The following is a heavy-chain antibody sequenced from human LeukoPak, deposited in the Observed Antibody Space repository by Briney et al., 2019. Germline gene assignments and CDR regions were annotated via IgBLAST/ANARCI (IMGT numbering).Heavy chain of an antibody. CDR3: ARGAPIRVAVAATFDP. CDR1: GGTFSSYA. Sequence: SVKVSRKASGGTFSSYAISWVRQAPGQGLEWMGGIIPIFGTANYAQKFQGRVTITADESTSTAYMELSSLRSEDTAVYYCARGAPIRVAVAATFDPWGQGTLVTVPS. CDR2: IIPIFGTA. J-gene: IGHJ5*02. D-gene: IGHD6-19*01. V-gene: IGHV1-69*13.